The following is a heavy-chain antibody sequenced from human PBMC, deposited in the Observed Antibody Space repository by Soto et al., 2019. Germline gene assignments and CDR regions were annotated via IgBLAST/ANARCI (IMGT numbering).Heavy chain of an antibody. CDR3: ARGRLQLWYPFDY. J-gene: IGHJ4*02. CDR1: GGSISSYY. Sequence: QVQLQESGPGLVKPSETLSLTCTVSGGSISSYYWSCIRQPPGKGLEWIGYIYYIGSTNYNPSLKRRVTISVDPSKNQFSMKLSSVTAADTAVYYCARGRLQLWYPFDYWGQGTLVTVSS. D-gene: IGHD5-18*01. CDR2: IYYIGST. V-gene: IGHV4-59*01.